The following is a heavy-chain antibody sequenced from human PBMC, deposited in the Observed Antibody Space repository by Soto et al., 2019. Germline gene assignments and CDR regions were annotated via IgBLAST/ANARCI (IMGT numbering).Heavy chain of an antibody. CDR3: ARVWRASVSYWIDY. CDR2: IWDVGSHE. CDR1: GFTFSTYA. J-gene: IGHJ4*02. Sequence: SLRLSCAASGFTFSTYAMSWVRQAAGKGLEWVAVIWDVGSHEYYLDSVKGRFTISRDNSKNTLYLQMSSLRAEDAAIYYCARVWRASVSYWIDYWGQGTMVTVSS. D-gene: IGHD3-10*01. V-gene: IGHV3-33*08.